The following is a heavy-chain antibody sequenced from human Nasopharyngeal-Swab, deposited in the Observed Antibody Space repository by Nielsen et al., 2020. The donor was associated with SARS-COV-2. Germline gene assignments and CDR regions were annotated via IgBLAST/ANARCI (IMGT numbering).Heavy chain of an antibody. CDR3: TRDTPAMFAY. J-gene: IGHJ4*02. Sequence: GGSLRLSCVASGFTFSLYTMNWVRQTPGKGLEWVSAISSTGDYIYHAASVKGRFSISRDNAKNSVYLQMDSLRAEDTAVYYCTRDTPAMFAYWGQGTLLTVPS. CDR1: GFTFSLYT. V-gene: IGHV3-21*01. CDR2: ISSTGDYI.